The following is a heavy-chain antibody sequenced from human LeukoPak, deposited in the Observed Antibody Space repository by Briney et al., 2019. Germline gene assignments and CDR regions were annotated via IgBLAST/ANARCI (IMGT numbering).Heavy chain of an antibody. V-gene: IGHV3-15*01. D-gene: IGHD2-15*01. CDR3: TSGGGTMDF. CDR1: GFTFSDSW. J-gene: IGHJ4*02. Sequence: GGSLRLSSAAPGFTFSDSWMSWVRQAPGKGLESVGRIKSKSEGGTIDYAAPVKGRFTISRDDSIHTLYLQLNSLKSEDTAVYYCTSGGGTMDFWGQGTLVTVSS. CDR2: IKSKSEGGTI.